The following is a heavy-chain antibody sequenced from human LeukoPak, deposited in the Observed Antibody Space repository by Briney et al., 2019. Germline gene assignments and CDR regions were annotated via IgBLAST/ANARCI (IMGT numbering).Heavy chain of an antibody. Sequence: PGGSLRLSCAASGFIFSSYWMTCVRQAPGKGLEWVANIQQGGSEKHYVDSVKGRFTISRDNAKNSLYLQTNSLRAEDTAVHYCARVRGGYYFDYWGQGTLVTVSS. V-gene: IGHV3-7*04. CDR1: GFIFSSYW. J-gene: IGHJ4*02. CDR3: ARVRGGYYFDY. D-gene: IGHD5-24*01. CDR2: IQQGGSEK.